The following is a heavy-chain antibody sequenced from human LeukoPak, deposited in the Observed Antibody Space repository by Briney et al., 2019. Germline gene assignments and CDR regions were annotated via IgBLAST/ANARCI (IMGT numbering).Heavy chain of an antibody. CDR1: GFTVSTNY. V-gene: IGHV3-66*01. J-gene: IGHJ4*02. CDR2: IYSGGRT. CDR3: TRESNSGYYLSY. Sequence: GGSLRLSCAASGFTVSTNYMSWVRQAPGKGLEWVSVIYSGGRTYYADSVKGRFTISRDNSKDTLYLQMNSLRAEDTAVYYCTRESNSGYYLSYWGQGTLVTVSS. D-gene: IGHD3-22*01.